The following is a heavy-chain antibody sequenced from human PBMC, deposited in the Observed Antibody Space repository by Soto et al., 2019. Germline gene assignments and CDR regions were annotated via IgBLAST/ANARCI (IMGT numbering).Heavy chain of an antibody. CDR2: IYPGDSDT. CDR3: ARHNHITMVRGVLHYYGMDV. Sequence: PGESLKISCKGSGYSFTSYWIGWVRQMPGKGLEWMGIIYPGDSDTRYSPSFQGQVTISADKSISTAYLQWSSLKASDTAMYYFARHNHITMVRGVLHYYGMDVWGQGTTVTVSS. CDR1: GYSFTSYW. V-gene: IGHV5-51*01. D-gene: IGHD3-10*01. J-gene: IGHJ6*02.